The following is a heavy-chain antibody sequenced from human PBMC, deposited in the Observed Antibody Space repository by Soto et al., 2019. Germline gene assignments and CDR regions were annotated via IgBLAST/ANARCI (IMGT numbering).Heavy chain of an antibody. CDR3: ASWRRYYQSSGG. J-gene: IGHJ4*02. CDR2: ISSSSSYI. V-gene: IGHV3-21*01. Sequence: EVQLVESGGGLVKPGGSLRLSCAASGFTFSSYSMNWVRQAPGKGLEWVSSISSSSSYIYYADSVKGRFTISRDNAKNSLYLQMNSLRAEDTAVYYCASWRRYYQSSGGWGQGTLVTVSS. D-gene: IGHD1-26*01. CDR1: GFTFSSYS.